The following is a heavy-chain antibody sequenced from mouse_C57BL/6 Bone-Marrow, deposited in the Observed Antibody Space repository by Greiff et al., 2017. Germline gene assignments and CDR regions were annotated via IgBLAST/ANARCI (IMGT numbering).Heavy chain of an antibody. CDR3: TTPFTTVVATRAY. D-gene: IGHD1-1*01. Sequence: VQLQQSGAELVRPGASVKLSCTASGFNIKDYYMHWVKQRPEQGLEWIGRIVPEDGDTEYAPKFQGKATMTADTSSNTAYLQLSSLTSEDTAVYYCTTPFTTVVATRAYWGQGTLVTVSA. V-gene: IGHV14-1*01. J-gene: IGHJ3*01. CDR1: GFNIKDYY. CDR2: IVPEDGDT.